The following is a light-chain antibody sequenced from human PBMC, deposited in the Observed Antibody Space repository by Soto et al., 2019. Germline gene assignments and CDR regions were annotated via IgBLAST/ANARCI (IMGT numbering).Light chain of an antibody. J-gene: IGKJ5*01. Sequence: EIVLTQSPATLSLSPGERPTSSGRASRGFGSTLAWYQQKPGQAPRLLIYDASNRATGIPARFSGSGSGTDFTLTISSLEPEDFAVYYCQQRSNWPPSITFGQGTRLEIK. V-gene: IGKV3-11*01. CDR3: QQRSNWPPSIT. CDR2: DAS. CDR1: RGFGST.